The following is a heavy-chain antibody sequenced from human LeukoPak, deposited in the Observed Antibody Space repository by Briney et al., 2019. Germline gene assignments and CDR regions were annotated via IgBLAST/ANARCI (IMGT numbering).Heavy chain of an antibody. Sequence: ASVKVSCKASGYTFTSSGISWVRQAPGQGLEWMGWISAYNGNTNYAQKLQGRVTMTTDTSTSTAYMELRSLRSDDTAVYYCARELRRDYDFWSGSLEDYYCGMDVWGQGTTVTVSS. CDR3: ARELRRDYDFWSGSLEDYYCGMDV. J-gene: IGHJ6*02. CDR2: ISAYNGNT. CDR1: GYTFTSSG. V-gene: IGHV1-18*01. D-gene: IGHD3-3*01.